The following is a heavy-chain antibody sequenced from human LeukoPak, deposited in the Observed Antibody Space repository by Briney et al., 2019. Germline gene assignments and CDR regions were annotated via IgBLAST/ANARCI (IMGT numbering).Heavy chain of an antibody. Sequence: SETLSLTCTVSGGSISSSSYYWGWIRHPPGKALEWFGSIYYSGSTYYNPPLKSRVTISVDTSKNQFSLKLSSVTAADTAVYYYARHGLNYSNRWFDPWGRGTLVTVSS. D-gene: IGHD4-11*01. CDR3: ARHGLNYSNRWFDP. CDR2: IYYSGST. V-gene: IGHV4-39*01. J-gene: IGHJ5*02. CDR1: GGSISSSSYY.